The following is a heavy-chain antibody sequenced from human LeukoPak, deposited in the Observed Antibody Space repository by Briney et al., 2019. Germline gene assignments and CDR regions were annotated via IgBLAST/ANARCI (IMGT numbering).Heavy chain of an antibody. CDR2: IIPILGIA. Sequence: ASVKVSCKASGGTFSSYAISWVRQAPGQGLEWMGRIIPILGIANYAQKFQGRVTITADKSTSTAYMELSSLRSEDTAVYYCAREGTYYDILTGGPSPPRGHYFDYWGQGTLVTVSS. CDR1: GGTFSSYA. V-gene: IGHV1-69*04. D-gene: IGHD3-9*01. J-gene: IGHJ4*02. CDR3: AREGTYYDILTGGPSPPRGHYFDY.